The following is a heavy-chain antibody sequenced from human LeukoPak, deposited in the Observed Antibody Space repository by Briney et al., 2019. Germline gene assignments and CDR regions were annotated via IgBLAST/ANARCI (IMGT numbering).Heavy chain of an antibody. CDR3: AREESSSIYYYSDY. V-gene: IGHV3-7*01. J-gene: IGHJ4*02. D-gene: IGHD2-2*01. CDR2: IKEDGSEK. CDR1: GFTFSSYW. Sequence: VGSLRLSCAVSGFTFSSYWMSWVRQAPGKGLEWVANIKEDGSEKYYVDSVKGRFTISRDNAKNSLYLQMNSVRAEDTAVYYCAREESSSIYYYSDYWGQGSLVTVSS.